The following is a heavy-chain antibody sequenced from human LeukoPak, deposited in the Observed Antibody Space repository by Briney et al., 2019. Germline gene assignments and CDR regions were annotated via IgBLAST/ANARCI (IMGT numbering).Heavy chain of an antibody. CDR2: INPNSGGT. Sequence: GGSVKVSCKASGYTFTGYCMHWVRQAPGQGLEWMGWINPNSGGTNYAQKFQGRVTMTRDTSISTAYMELSRLRSDDTAVYYCSRDFGHWSGGSCYFGYWGQGTLVTVSS. V-gene: IGHV1-2*02. D-gene: IGHD2-15*01. J-gene: IGHJ4*02. CDR1: GYTFTGYC. CDR3: SRDFGHWSGGSCYFGY.